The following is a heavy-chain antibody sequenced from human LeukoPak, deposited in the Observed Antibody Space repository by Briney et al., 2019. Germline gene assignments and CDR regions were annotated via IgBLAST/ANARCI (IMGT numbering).Heavy chain of an antibody. Sequence: PSETLSLTCTVSGYSISNGYYWGWIRPPAGKGLEWIGRIYTSGSTNYNPSLKSRVTISVDTSKNQFSLKLSSVTAADTAVYYCARGGYGGIVVVRPRAFDIWGQGTMVAVSS. CDR2: IYTSGST. V-gene: IGHV4-61*02. J-gene: IGHJ3*02. CDR3: ARGGYGGIVVVRPRAFDI. D-gene: IGHD3-22*01. CDR1: GYSISNGYY.